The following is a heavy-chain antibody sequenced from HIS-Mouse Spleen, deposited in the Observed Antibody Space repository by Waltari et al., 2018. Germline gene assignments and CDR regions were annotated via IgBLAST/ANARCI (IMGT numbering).Heavy chain of an antibody. V-gene: IGHV3-53*02. D-gene: IGHD6-19*01. CDR1: GFTVSSNY. CDR3: ARDDPYSSGWYDFDY. Sequence: EVQLVETGGGLIQPGGSLRLSCAASGFTVSSNYMSWVRQAPGKGVGWVSVIYSGGSTYYADSVTGRFTISRDNAKNTLYLQMNSLRAEDTAVYYCARDDPYSSGWYDFDYWGQGTLVTVSS. J-gene: IGHJ4*02. CDR2: IYSGGST.